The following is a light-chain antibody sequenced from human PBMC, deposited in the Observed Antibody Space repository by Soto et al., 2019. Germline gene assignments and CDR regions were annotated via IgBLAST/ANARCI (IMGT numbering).Light chain of an antibody. CDR2: AAS. V-gene: IGKV1-39*01. CDR3: QQSYSIPPYT. CDR1: QSISTY. Sequence: DIQMTQSPSSLSASVGDKVTITCRASQSISTYLNWYQQKPGKAPKLLIFAASSLQSGVPSRFSGSGYGTDFPLPLSGLQPADFSTYYCQQSYSIPPYTFGQGTKLEIK. J-gene: IGKJ2*01.